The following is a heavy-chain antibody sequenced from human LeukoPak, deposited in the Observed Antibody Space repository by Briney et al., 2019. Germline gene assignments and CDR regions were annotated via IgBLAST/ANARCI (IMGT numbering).Heavy chain of an antibody. D-gene: IGHD4-17*01. Sequence: PGGSLRLSCAASGFTSSSYEMNWVRQAPGKGLEWVSYISSSGSTIYYADSVKGRFTISRDNAKNSLYLQMNSLRAEDTAVYYCAKLLSGNYGDPSCWGQGTLVTVSS. CDR2: ISSSGSTI. V-gene: IGHV3-48*03. CDR3: AKLLSGNYGDPSC. J-gene: IGHJ4*02. CDR1: GFTSSSYE.